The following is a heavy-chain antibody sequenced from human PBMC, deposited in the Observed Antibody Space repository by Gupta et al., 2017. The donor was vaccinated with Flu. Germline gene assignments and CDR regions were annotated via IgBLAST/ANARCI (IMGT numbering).Heavy chain of an antibody. V-gene: IGHV3-7*01. Sequence: EVQLVESGGGLVQPGGSLRLSCAASGFSFNNYWMNWVRQAPGKGLEWVANINRDGSNKNYVDSLKGRFTVSRDNAKNSLYLQMDSLRAEDTAVYFCARNRGYEQFDYGGQGTLVTVSS. CDR3: ARNRGYEQFDY. CDR2: INRDGSNK. D-gene: IGHD3-10*01. J-gene: IGHJ4*02. CDR1: GFSFNNYW.